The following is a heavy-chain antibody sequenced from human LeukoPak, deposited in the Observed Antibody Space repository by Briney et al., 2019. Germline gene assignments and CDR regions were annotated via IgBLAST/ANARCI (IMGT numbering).Heavy chain of an antibody. D-gene: IGHD6-19*01. CDR1: GFTFSSYA. CDR2: ISYDGSNK. CDR3: ARDDSGWPDY. Sequence: PGGSLRLSCAASGFTFSSYAMHWVRQAPGKGLEWVAVISYDGSNKYYADSVKGRFTISRDNSKNTLYLQMNSLRAEDTAVYYCARDDSGWPDYWGQGTLVTVSS. V-gene: IGHV3-30*04. J-gene: IGHJ4*02.